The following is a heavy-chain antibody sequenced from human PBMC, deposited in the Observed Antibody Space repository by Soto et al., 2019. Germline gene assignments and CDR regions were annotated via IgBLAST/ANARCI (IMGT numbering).Heavy chain of an antibody. CDR3: AKGVIGGYYDSSGSHY. D-gene: IGHD3-22*01. CDR1: GFTLSSYA. J-gene: IGHJ4*02. CDR2: ISDSGSNK. V-gene: IGHV3-30*18. Sequence: GGSLRLSCAASGFTLSSYAMSWVRQAPGKGLEWVASISDSGSNKYYADSVKGRFTISRDNSKNTLYLQMNSLRAEDTAVYYCAKGVIGGYYDSSGSHYWGQGTLVTVSS.